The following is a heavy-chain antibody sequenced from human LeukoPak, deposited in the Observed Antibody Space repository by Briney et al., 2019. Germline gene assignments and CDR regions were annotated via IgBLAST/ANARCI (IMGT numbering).Heavy chain of an antibody. D-gene: IGHD3-10*01. CDR1: GDSITSYF. Sequence: SETLSLTCTVSGDSITSYFWNWVRQPAGKGLEWIGRISTTVSTDYTPSLESRITLSVDTSRNQVSLRLTSVTAADTALYYCARGRDAFYHWGQGTLVTVSS. CDR2: ISTTVST. CDR3: ARGRDAFYH. V-gene: IGHV4-4*07. J-gene: IGHJ4*02.